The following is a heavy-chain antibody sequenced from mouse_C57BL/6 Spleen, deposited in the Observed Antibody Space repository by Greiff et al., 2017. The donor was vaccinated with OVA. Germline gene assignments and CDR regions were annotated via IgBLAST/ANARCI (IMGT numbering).Heavy chain of an antibody. D-gene: IGHD1-1*01. CDR1: GYTFTSYW. V-gene: IGHV1-59*01. Sequence: QVQLQQPGAELVRPGTSVKLSCKASGYTFTSYWMHWVKQRPGQGLEWIGVIDPSDSYTNYNQKFKGKATLTVDTSSSTAYMQLSSLTSEDSAVYYCARSEYYGSSYPFDYWGQGTTLTVSS. J-gene: IGHJ2*01. CDR2: IDPSDSYT. CDR3: ARSEYYGSSYPFDY.